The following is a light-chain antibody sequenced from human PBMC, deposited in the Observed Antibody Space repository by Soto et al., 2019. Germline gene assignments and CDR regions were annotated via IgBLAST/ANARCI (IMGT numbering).Light chain of an antibody. CDR3: QQRSNWPPT. Sequence: EIVLTQSPATLSLSPGERATLSCRASQSVSSYLAWYQQKPGQAPRLLIYDASNRATGIPARFSGSGSVTDFTLTIRSLEPEDFAVYYCQQRSNWPPTFGPGTKVDIK. CDR1: QSVSSY. J-gene: IGKJ3*01. CDR2: DAS. V-gene: IGKV3-11*01.